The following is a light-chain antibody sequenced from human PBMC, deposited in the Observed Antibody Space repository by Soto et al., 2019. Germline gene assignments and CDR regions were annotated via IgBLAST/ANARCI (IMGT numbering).Light chain of an antibody. CDR3: QQYYSYPLG. CDR2: AAS. CDR1: QGISSY. J-gene: IGKJ1*01. Sequence: AIRMTQSPSSFSASTGDRVTITCRASQGISSYLAWYQQKPGKAPKLLIYAASTLQSGVPSRFSGSGSGTDFTLTISCLQSEDFATYYCQQYYSYPLGFGQGTKVDIK. V-gene: IGKV1-8*01.